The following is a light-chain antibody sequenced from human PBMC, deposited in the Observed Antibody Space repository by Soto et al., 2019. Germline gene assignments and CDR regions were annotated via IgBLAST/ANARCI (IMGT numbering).Light chain of an antibody. V-gene: IGKV3-20*01. CDR2: AAS. J-gene: IGKJ4*01. CDR3: QQYGSPRT. CDR1: QSVVNNY. Sequence: ENVLTQSPGTLSLSPGERATLSCRASQSVVNNYLAWYQQKPGQAPRLLIYAASNRATGIPDRFSGSGSGTDFTLTISRLEPEDFAVYYCQQYGSPRTFGGGTKVEIK.